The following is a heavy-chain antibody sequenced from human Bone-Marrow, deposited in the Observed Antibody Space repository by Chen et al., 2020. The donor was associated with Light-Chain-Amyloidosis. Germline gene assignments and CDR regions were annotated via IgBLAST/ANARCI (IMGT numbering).Heavy chain of an antibody. V-gene: IGHV5-51*01. CDR3: ARRRDGYNFDY. CDR2: IFPDDSDA. J-gene: IGHJ4*02. CDR1: GYTSPNYW. Sequence: EVQLAQSGPDVKKPGESLKISCTGSGYTSPNYWIGWVLQMPGKGLEWMGVIFPDDSDARYSPSFEGQVTISADKSITTAYLQWRSLKASDTAMYYCARRRDGYNFDYWGQGTLVTVSS. D-gene: IGHD5-12*01.